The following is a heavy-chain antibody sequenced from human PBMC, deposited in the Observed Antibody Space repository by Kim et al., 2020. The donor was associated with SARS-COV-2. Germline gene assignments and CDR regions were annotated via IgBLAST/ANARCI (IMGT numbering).Heavy chain of an antibody. D-gene: IGHD3-10*01. V-gene: IGHV5-51*01. CDR3: ARQGAYSGAFDI. Sequence: RYSPSCQGQVTISADKSISTAYLQWSSLKASDTAMYYCARQGAYSGAFDIWGQGTMVTVSS. J-gene: IGHJ3*02.